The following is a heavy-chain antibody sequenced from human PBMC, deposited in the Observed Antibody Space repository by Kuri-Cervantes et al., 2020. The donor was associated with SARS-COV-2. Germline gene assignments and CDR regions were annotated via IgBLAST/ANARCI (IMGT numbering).Heavy chain of an antibody. CDR3: ARALYSNDEVYYYYGMDV. J-gene: IGHJ6*02. D-gene: IGHD4-11*01. V-gene: IGHV4-34*01. CDR2: INHSGST. CDR1: GGSFSGYY. Sequence: SQTLSLTCAVYGGSFSGYYWSWIRQPPGKGLEWIGEINHSGSTNYNPSLKSRVTISVDTSKNQFSRKLSSVTAADTAVYYCARALYSNDEVYYYYGMDVWGQGTTVTVSS.